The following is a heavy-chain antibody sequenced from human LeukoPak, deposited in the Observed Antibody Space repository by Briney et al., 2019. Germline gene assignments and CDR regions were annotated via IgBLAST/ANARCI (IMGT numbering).Heavy chain of an antibody. Sequence: SETLSLTCTVSGGSISSSSYYWGWIRQPPGKGLEWIGSVYYSGSTYYNPSLKSRVTISIDTSKNQFSLKVSSVTATDTAVYYWARQQVVKGLDFWGQGTLVTVSS. CDR3: ARQQVVKGLDF. CDR1: GGSISSSSYY. CDR2: VYYSGST. J-gene: IGHJ4*02. V-gene: IGHV4-39*01. D-gene: IGHD2-2*01.